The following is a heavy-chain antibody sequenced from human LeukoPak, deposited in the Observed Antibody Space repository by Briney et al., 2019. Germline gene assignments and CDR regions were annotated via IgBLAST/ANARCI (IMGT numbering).Heavy chain of an antibody. J-gene: IGHJ3*02. CDR2: IYPSDSDT. D-gene: IGHD3-22*01. CDR1: GYTFTRYW. V-gene: IGHV5-51*01. Sequence: GESLKISCQASGYTFTRYWIGWVRQMPGKGLEWMGSIYPSDSDTRYSPSFQGQVTISADKSISTAYLQWSSLKASDAAMYYCARHAPVSGYYDSSGYYYDAFDIWGQGTMVTVSS. CDR3: ARHAPVSGYYDSSGYYYDAFDI.